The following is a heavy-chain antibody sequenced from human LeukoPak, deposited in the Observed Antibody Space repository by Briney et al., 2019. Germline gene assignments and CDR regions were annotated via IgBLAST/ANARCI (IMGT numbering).Heavy chain of an antibody. J-gene: IGHJ4*02. CDR1: GFTFSSYW. Sequence: PGGSLRLSCAASGFTFSSYWMSWVRQAPGKGLEWVANIKQDGSEKYYVDSVKGRFTISRDNAKNSLYLQMNSLRAEDTAVYYCAKGAHDDYGLDGFDYWGQGTLVTVSS. D-gene: IGHD4/OR15-4a*01. CDR3: AKGAHDDYGLDGFDY. V-gene: IGHV3-7*01. CDR2: IKQDGSEK.